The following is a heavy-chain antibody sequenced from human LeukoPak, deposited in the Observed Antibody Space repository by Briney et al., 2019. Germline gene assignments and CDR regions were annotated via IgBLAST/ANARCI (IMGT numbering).Heavy chain of an antibody. CDR1: GYTFTSYG. V-gene: IGHV1-18*01. J-gene: IGHJ5*02. CDR2: ISAYNGNT. D-gene: IGHD1-26*01. Sequence: VASVKVSCKASGYTFTSYGISWVRQAPGQGLEWMGWISAYNGNTNYAQKLQGRVTMTTDTSTSTAYMELRSLRSDDTAVYYCARDLRWELLNWFDPWGQGTLVTVSS. CDR3: ARDLRWELLNWFDP.